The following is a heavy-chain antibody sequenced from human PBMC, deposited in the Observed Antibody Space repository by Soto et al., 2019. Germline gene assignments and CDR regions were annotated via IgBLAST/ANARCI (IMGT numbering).Heavy chain of an antibody. CDR3: AGAYEIMEGYFEY. V-gene: IGHV4-31*03. CDR1: GGAINNGDYS. CDR2: IYYSGTT. J-gene: IGHJ4*02. D-gene: IGHD3-16*01. Sequence: QVQLQESGPGLVKPSQTLSLTCTVSGGAINNGDYSWSWVRQHPGKGLEWIGYIYYSGTTYSNPSLKSRVTMSVDPSKNQFSLKLSSVTAADTALYYCAGAYEIMEGYFEYWSQGTLVTFAS.